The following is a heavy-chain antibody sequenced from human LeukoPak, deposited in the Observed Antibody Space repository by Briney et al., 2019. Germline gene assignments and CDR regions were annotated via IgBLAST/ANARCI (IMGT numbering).Heavy chain of an antibody. V-gene: IGHV3-23*01. CDR1: GFTFSSYA. Sequence: TGGSLRLSCAASGFTFSSYAMSWVRQTPGKGLEWVSAISGSGGSTYYADSVKGRFTISRDNSKNTLYLQMNSLRAEDTAVYYCAKGSARAHYYYGLGSYQQYFQHWGQGTLVTVSS. CDR2: ISGSGGST. D-gene: IGHD3-10*01. CDR3: AKGSARAHYYYGLGSYQQYFQH. J-gene: IGHJ1*01.